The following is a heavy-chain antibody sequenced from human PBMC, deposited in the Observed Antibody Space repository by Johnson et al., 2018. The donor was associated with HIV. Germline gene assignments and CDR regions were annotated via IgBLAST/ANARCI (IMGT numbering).Heavy chain of an antibody. CDR1: GFTFDDYG. J-gene: IGHJ3*02. V-gene: IGHV3-20*04. CDR2: INWNCGST. Sequence: MLLVESGGGVVRPGGSLRLACAASGFTFDDYGMNWVRQAPGKGLEWVSGINWNCGSTGYADSVKGRSTISRDNAKNSLYLQMSSLRAEDTALYYCAKSFSTSSIDALDMWGQGTMVTVSS. CDR3: AKSFSTSSIDALDM. D-gene: IGHD6-6*01.